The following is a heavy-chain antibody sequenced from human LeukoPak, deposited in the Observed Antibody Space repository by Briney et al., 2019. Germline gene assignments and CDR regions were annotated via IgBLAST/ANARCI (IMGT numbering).Heavy chain of an antibody. V-gene: IGHV4-30-2*02. J-gene: IGHJ4*02. CDR3: ARSNFQDSGFDY. D-gene: IGHD3-10*01. CDR1: GGSISSGGYS. CDR2: IYHSGST. Sequence: KPSQTLSLTCAVSGGSISSGGYSWSWIRQPPGKGLEWIGYIYHSGSTYYNPSLKSRVTISVDRSKNQFSLKLSSVTAADTAVYYCARSNFQDSGFDYWGQGTLVTVSS.